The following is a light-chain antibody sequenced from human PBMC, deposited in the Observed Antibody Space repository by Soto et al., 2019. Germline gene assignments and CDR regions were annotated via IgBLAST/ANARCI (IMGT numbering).Light chain of an antibody. V-gene: IGKV1-12*01. CDR2: GAS. CDR1: QPIANW. CDR3: QQGNTVPPLT. J-gene: IGKJ4*01. Sequence: DIQMTQSPFSVSASVGDRVTITCRASQPIANWLAWYQQKPGRAPRLLIYGASTLPSGVPSRFSGSGSGTSFTLTISGLQPEDFATYICQQGNTVPPLTLGGGTRVELK.